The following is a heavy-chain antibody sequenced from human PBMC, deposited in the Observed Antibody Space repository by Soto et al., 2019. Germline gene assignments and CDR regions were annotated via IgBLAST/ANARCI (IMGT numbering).Heavy chain of an antibody. J-gene: IGHJ3*02. CDR3: AHPRGFGVFDAYDI. Sequence: EGQLLESGGGLVQPGGSLRLSCAASGFTFSTYAMSWVRQAPGKGLEWVSAISNSGGTIYNANSVQGRFTISRDNSLNTLFLQMHSLRIEDTAVYYCAHPRGFGVFDAYDIWGQGTMVTVSS. V-gene: IGHV3-23*01. D-gene: IGHD2-15*01. CDR2: ISNSGGTI. CDR1: GFTFSTYA.